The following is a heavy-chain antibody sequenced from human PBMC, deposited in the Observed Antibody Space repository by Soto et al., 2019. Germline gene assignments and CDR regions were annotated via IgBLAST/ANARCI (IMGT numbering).Heavy chain of an antibody. V-gene: IGHV3-30-3*01. CDR1: GFSFSISP. D-gene: IGHD7-27*01. J-gene: IGHJ4*02. CDR2: ISYDGTNK. CDR3: ARDPKTSGGQHWAFNYFHS. Sequence: QVQLVESGGGVVQPGRSLRLSCAASGFSFSISPMHWVRQAPGKGPEWVALISYDGTNKFYADSVKGRFTISRDNSKRKVYLQVDSLRTEDPAVYYCARDPKTSGGQHWAFNYFHSWGQGTLVTVSS.